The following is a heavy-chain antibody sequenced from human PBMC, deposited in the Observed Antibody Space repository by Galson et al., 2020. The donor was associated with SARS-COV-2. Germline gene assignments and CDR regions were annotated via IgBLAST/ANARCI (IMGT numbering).Heavy chain of an antibody. CDR3: ASWMITFGGVTSVY. D-gene: IGHD3-16*01. CDR1: GGSISSGGYY. V-gene: IGHV4-31*03. Sequence: SETLSLTCTVSGGSISSGGYYWSWIRQHPGKGLEWIGYIYYSGSTYYNPSLKSRVTISVDTSKNQFSLKLSSVTAADTAVYYCASWMITFGGVTSVYWGQGTLVTVSS. CDR2: IYYSGST. J-gene: IGHJ4*02.